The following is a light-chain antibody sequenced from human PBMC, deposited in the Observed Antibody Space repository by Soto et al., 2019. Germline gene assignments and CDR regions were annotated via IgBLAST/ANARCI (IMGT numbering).Light chain of an antibody. Sequence: EIVLTQSPGTLSLSPGERAALSCRASQSVSSTYLAWYQQKPGQAPRLLIYGASSRATGIPDRFSGSGSGTYFTLTISRLEPEAVAVYYCQQHGSSQTFGGGTKVEIK. J-gene: IGKJ4*01. CDR2: GAS. CDR3: QQHGSSQT. V-gene: IGKV3-20*01. CDR1: QSVSSTY.